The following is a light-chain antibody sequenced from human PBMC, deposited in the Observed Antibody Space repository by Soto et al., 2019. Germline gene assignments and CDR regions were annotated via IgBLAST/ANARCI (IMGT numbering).Light chain of an antibody. J-gene: IGKJ1*01. Sequence: DIQMTQSPSSLSASVGDRVTITSRASHGISDYVAWYQQKPGRAPKLLIYAASTLQSGVPSRFSGSGSGTDFTLTISSLQPEDVATYYCQKYNTAPQTFGQGTKVEIK. CDR3: QKYNTAPQT. CDR1: HGISDY. CDR2: AAS. V-gene: IGKV1-27*01.